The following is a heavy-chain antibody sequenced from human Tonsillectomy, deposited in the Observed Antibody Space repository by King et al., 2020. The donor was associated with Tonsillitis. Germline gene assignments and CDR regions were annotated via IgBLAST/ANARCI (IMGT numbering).Heavy chain of an antibody. CDR2: IYYSGST. CDR3: ARFRYSNYDY. Sequence: VQLQESGPGLVKPSETLSLTCTVSGGSISSYYWSWIWQPPGKGLEWIGYIYYSGSTIYNTSLKSRVTISVDTSKNQFSLKLSSVTAADTAVYYCARFRYSNYDYWGQGTLVTVSS. J-gene: IGHJ4*02. D-gene: IGHD4-11*01. V-gene: IGHV4-59*01. CDR1: GGSISSYY.